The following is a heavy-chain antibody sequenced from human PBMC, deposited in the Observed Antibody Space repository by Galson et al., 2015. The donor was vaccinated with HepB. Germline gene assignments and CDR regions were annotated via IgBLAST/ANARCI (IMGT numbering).Heavy chain of an antibody. Sequence: SLRLSCAASGFTFSSYNMHWVRQAPGKGLEWVAVIWYDGSIEYYRDSVRGRFTVSRDNSRNTLYLQMSSLRAEDTAVYYCARDLGFGLDYWGQGTLVIVSS. J-gene: IGHJ4*02. CDR3: ARDLGFGLDY. CDR1: GFTFSSYN. CDR2: IWYDGSIE. V-gene: IGHV3-33*01. D-gene: IGHD3-16*01.